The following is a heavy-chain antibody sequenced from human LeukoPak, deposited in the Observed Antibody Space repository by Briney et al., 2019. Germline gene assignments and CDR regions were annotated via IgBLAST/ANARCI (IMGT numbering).Heavy chain of an antibody. CDR2: ISYDGSNK. CDR1: GFTFSSYA. D-gene: IGHD2-2*01. V-gene: IGHV3-30*04. Sequence: GRSLRLSCAASGFTFSSYAMHWVRQAPGKGLEWVAVISYDGSNKYYADSVKGRFTISRDNSKNTLYRQINSLRPEDTAVYYCARYCSSTSCYDYWGQGTLVTVSS. CDR3: ARYCSSTSCYDY. J-gene: IGHJ4*02.